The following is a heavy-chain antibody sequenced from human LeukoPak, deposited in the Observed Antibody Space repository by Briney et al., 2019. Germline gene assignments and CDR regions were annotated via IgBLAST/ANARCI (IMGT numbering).Heavy chain of an antibody. Sequence: SETLSLTCTVSGGSISGYFWNWIRQPAGKGLEWIGRIYTSGSTTYNPSLKSRVTMSVDTAKNQLSLKLSSVTAADTAVYYCARVMVVATTYAWLDPWGQGTLVTVSS. J-gene: IGHJ5*02. D-gene: IGHD2-15*01. CDR3: ARVMVVATTYAWLDP. CDR1: GGSISGYF. CDR2: IYTSGST. V-gene: IGHV4-4*07.